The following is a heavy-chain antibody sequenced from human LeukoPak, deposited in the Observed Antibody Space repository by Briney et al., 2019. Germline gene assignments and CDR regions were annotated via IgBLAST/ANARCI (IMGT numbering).Heavy chain of an antibody. D-gene: IGHD3-16*01. V-gene: IGHV4-59*08. J-gene: IGHJ4*02. CDR1: GGSISSNY. Sequence: PSETLSLTCTVSGGSISSNYWTWIRQPPGKGLEWIGYIHNSVTNSKPSLKSRVTISVDTSKNQSSLKLSSVTAADTAVYYCARYGGYYFDYWGQGTLVTVSS. CDR2: IHNSVT. CDR3: ARYGGYYFDY.